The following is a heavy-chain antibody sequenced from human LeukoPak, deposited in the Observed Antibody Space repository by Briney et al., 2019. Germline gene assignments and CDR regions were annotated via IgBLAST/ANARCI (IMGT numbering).Heavy chain of an antibody. CDR2: IYYSGST. CDR1: DDSITMYY. J-gene: IGHJ6*03. Sequence: SETLSLTCTVSDDSITMYYWTWIRQPPGKGLEWIGYIYYSGSTNYNPSLKSRVTISVDTSKNQFSLKLSSVTAADTAVYYCARNYYDSSGYYLNPAYYYYMDVWGKGTTVT. CDR3: ARNYYDSSGYYLNPAYYYYMDV. V-gene: IGHV4-59*01. D-gene: IGHD3-22*01.